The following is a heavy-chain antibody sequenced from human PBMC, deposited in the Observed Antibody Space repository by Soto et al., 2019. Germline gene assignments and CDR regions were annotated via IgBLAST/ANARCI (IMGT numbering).Heavy chain of an antibody. J-gene: IGHJ2*01. V-gene: IGHV1-69*01. D-gene: IGHD3-10*01. CDR2: IIPIFGTA. Sequence: QVQLVQSGAEVKKPGSSVKVSCKASGGTFSSYAISWVRQAPGQGIEWMGGIIPIFGTANYAQKLQGRVTITADESTSTAYMELSSLRSEDTAVYYCARVGELTGNFDLWGRGTLVTVSS. CDR1: GGTFSSYA. CDR3: ARVGELTGNFDL.